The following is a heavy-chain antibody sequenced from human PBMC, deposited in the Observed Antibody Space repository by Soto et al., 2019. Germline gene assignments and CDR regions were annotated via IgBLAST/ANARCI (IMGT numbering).Heavy chain of an antibody. Sequence: GGSLRLSCAASGFTFSSYAMSWVRQAPGKGLEWVSAISGSSGSTYYADSVKGRFTISRDNSKNTLYLQMNSLRAEDTAVYYCAKARRFPTLYYYYYYCMDVWGQGTTVTVSS. V-gene: IGHV3-23*01. CDR1: GFTFSSYA. J-gene: IGHJ6*02. CDR3: AKARRFPTLYYYYYYCMDV. CDR2: ISGSSGST.